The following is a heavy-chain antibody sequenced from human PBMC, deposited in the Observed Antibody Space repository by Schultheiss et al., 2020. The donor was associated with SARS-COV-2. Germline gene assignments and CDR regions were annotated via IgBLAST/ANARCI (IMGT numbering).Heavy chain of an antibody. CDR3: ARVGLIAAAGTIYYYYGMDV. Sequence: SETLSLTCTVSGGSISSYYWSWIRQPAGKGLEWIGRIYTSGSTYYNPSLKSRVTISVDTSKNQFSLKLSSVTAADTAVYYCARVGLIAAAGTIYYYYGMDVWGQGTTVTVSS. J-gene: IGHJ6*02. CDR1: GGSISSYY. D-gene: IGHD6-13*01. V-gene: IGHV4-4*07. CDR2: IYTSGST.